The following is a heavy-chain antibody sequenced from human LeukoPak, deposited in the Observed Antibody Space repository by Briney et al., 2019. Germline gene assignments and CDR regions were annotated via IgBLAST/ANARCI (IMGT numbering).Heavy chain of an antibody. V-gene: IGHV4-39*07. CDR3: ARDRDIVVVQGYYYYMDV. D-gene: IGHD2-2*01. Sequence: SETLSLTCTVSGGSISSSSYYWGWIRQPPGKGLEWIGSIYYSGSTYYNPSLKSRVTISVDTSKNQFSLKLRSVTAADTAVYYCARDRDIVVVQGYYYYMDVWGKGTTVTVSS. CDR2: IYYSGST. J-gene: IGHJ6*03. CDR1: GGSISSSSYY.